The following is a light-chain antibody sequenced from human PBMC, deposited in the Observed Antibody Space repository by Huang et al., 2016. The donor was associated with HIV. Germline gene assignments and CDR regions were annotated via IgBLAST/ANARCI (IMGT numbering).Light chain of an antibody. Sequence: DIQMTQSPSTLSASVGDRVTITCRASQSISSWLAWYQQKPGKAPKLLSYKASSLESGVPSRFSGTGSGTEFTLTISSLQPDDFATYYCQQYNGYWTFGQGTKVEIK. CDR2: KAS. CDR1: QSISSW. V-gene: IGKV1-5*03. J-gene: IGKJ1*01. CDR3: QQYNGYWT.